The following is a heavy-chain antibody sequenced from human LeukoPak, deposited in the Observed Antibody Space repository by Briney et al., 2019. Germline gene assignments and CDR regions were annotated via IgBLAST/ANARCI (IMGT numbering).Heavy chain of an antibody. CDR2: IYYSGGT. CDR3: ARDSLFAPFDY. J-gene: IGHJ4*02. Sequence: SQTLSLTCTVSGGSISSGGYYWSWIRQHPGKGLEWIGYIYYSGGTYYNPSLKSRVTISVDTSKNQFSLKLSSVTAADTAVYYCARDSLFAPFDYWGQGTLVTVSS. V-gene: IGHV4-31*03. D-gene: IGHD3-3*01. CDR1: GGSISSGGYY.